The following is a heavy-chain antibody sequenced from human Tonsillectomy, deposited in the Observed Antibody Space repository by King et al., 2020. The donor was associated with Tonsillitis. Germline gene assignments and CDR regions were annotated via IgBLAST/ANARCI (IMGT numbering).Heavy chain of an antibody. J-gene: IGHJ4*02. Sequence: QLQESGPGLVKPSETLSLTCTVSGGSISSSDYYWGWIRQPPGKGLEWIGSTHYGGFTSYTPSLKSRVSISVATSKNRFSLNLSSVTAADTAVYYCARSITIFGVVSEYWGQGTLVTVSS. V-gene: IGHV4-39*01. CDR3: ARSITIFGVVSEY. CDR1: GGSISSSDYY. D-gene: IGHD3-3*01. CDR2: THYGGFT.